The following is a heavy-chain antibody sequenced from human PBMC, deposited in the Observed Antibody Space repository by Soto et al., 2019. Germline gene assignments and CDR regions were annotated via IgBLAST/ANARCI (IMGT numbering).Heavy chain of an antibody. J-gene: IGHJ6*02. CDR3: AREGYCTNGVCNYYGMDV. D-gene: IGHD2-8*01. CDR1: GGSFSDYY. Sequence: LSLTCAGYGGSFSDYYMSWIRQAPGKGLEWVSYISSSGSTIYYADSVKGRFTISRDNAKNSLYLQMNSLGAEDTAVYYCAREGYCTNGVCNYYGMDVWGQGTTVTVSS. V-gene: IGHV3-11*01. CDR2: ISSSGSTI.